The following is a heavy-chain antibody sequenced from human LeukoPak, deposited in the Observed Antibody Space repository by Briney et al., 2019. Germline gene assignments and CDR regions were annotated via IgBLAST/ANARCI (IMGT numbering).Heavy chain of an antibody. J-gene: IGHJ5*02. CDR3: AKDRYYYGSGINWFDP. D-gene: IGHD3-10*01. CDR1: GFTFINYA. V-gene: IGHV3-23*01. Sequence: GVLRLSCAASGFTFINYAMSWVRQAPGKGLEWVSAISGSGGSTYYADSVKGRFTISRDNSKNTLYLQMNSLRAEDTAVYYCAKDRYYYGSGINWFDPWGQGTLVTVSS. CDR2: ISGSGGST.